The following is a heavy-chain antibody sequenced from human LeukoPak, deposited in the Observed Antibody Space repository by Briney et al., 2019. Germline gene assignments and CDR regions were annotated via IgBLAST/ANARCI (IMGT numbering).Heavy chain of an antibody. J-gene: IGHJ3*02. CDR3: ARERGVTGGDAFDI. Sequence: GGSLRLSCAASGFTFSSYSMNWVRQAPGKGLEWVSSISSSSSYIYYADSVKGRFTISRDNAKNSLYLQMNSLRAEDTAVYYCARERGVTGGDAFDIWGQGTMVTVSS. CDR1: GFTFSSYS. CDR2: ISSSSSYI. V-gene: IGHV3-21*01. D-gene: IGHD1-20*01.